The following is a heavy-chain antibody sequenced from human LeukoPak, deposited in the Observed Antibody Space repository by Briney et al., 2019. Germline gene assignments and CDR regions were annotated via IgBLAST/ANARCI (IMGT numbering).Heavy chain of an antibody. CDR1: VHLLRLYF. CDR2: IYHTGST. D-gene: IGHD3-16*01. V-gene: IGHV4-59*08. CDR3: SNDDGAPRS. J-gene: IGHJ4*02. Sequence: SETLSLTYSFSVHLLRLYFWTCVRQPPGKGLEWIGYIYHTGSTNYNPSLKSRVTLSIDTSWSQFSLRLTSVTAADTAVYYCSNDDGAPRSWGQGTLVTVSS.